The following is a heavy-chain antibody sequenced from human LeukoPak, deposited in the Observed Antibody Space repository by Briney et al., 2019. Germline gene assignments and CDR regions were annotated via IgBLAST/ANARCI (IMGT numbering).Heavy chain of an antibody. D-gene: IGHD3-10*01. CDR3: AKKSRGSGSYYGDY. J-gene: IGHJ4*02. Sequence: PGGSLRLSCEASGFTFSRYGMSWVRQAPGKGLEWVSAIRGSGGSTYYADSVKGRFTISRDNSKNTLYLQMNSLRAEDTAVYYCAKKSRGSGSYYGDYWGQGILVTVSS. V-gene: IGHV3-23*01. CDR1: GFTFSRYG. CDR2: IRGSGGST.